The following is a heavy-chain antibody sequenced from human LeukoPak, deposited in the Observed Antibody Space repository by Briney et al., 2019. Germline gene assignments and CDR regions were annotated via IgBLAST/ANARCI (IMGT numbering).Heavy chain of an antibody. D-gene: IGHD5-12*01. CDR3: ARDSFDYSNGGPPYYTSYMDV. CDR2: ISYDGSSK. Sequence: GRSVRLSCAASGFNFCIFSMHWVRQAPGKGLEWVAVISYDGSSKYYTDSVKGRFTISRDTSKNTLFLQMNSLTTEDTAVYYCARDSFDYSNGGPPYYTSYMDVWGKGTTFRVSS. CDR1: GFNFCIFS. V-gene: IGHV3-30*04. J-gene: IGHJ6*03.